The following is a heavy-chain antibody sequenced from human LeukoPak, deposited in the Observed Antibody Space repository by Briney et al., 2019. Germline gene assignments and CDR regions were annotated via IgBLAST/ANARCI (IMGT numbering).Heavy chain of an antibody. V-gene: IGHV1-3*01. J-gene: IGHJ3*02. D-gene: IGHD4-17*01. Sequence: ASVTVSFMASGYTFTNYAMHWVRQAPGQRLEWMGWIKAGNGNTKYSQKFQGRVTITRDTSASTAYMELSSLRSEDTAVYYCARYTVTTLGAFVIWGQGTMVTVSS. CDR1: GYTFTNYA. CDR2: IKAGNGNT. CDR3: ARYTVTTLGAFVI.